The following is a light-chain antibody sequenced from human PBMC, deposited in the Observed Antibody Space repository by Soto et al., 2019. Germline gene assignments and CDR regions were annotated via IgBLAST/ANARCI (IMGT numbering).Light chain of an antibody. V-gene: IGKV1-16*01. CDR3: QQYGSSPQIT. CDR2: AAS. CDR1: RDIANY. Sequence: DIQITQSPSSLSPSVGDRVTITCRASRDIANYLACFQQKPGKAPKLLIYAASSLQSGVPSRFSGSGSGTDFTLTISRLEPEDFAVYYCQQYGSSPQITFGQGTRLEIK. J-gene: IGKJ5*01.